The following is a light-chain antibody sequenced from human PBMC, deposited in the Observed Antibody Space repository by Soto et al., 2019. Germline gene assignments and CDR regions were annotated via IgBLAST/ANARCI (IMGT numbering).Light chain of an antibody. CDR2: GAS. CDR3: QQYGSSPLT. Sequence: EIVLTQSPGTLSLSPGARATLSCRASQSVRSSNLAWYQQKPGQAPRLLINGASSRATGIPDRFSGSGSGTDFTLTISRLEPEDFAVYYCQQYGSSPLTFGGGTKVEI. CDR1: QSVRSSN. V-gene: IGKV3-20*01. J-gene: IGKJ4*01.